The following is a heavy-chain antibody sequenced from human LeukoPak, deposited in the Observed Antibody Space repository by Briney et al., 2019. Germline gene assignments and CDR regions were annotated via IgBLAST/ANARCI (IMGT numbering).Heavy chain of an antibody. CDR1: GGSISSYY. CDR2: IYYSGST. Sequence: SETLSLTCTVSGGSISSYYWSWIRQPPGKGLAWIGYIYYSGSTNYNPSLKSRVTISVDTSKNQFSLKLSSVTAADTAVYYCARVLKTYCSSTSCYGGYFDYWGQGTLVTVSS. J-gene: IGHJ4*02. CDR3: ARVLKTYCSSTSCYGGYFDY. V-gene: IGHV4-59*01. D-gene: IGHD2-2*01.